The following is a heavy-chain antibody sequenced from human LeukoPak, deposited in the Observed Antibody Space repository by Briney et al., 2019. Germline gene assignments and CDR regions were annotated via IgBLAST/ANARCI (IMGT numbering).Heavy chain of an antibody. Sequence: GGSLRLSCAASVFTFRRYWMHWVRQAPGKGLVWVSRINSDGSSTSYADSVKGRFTISRDNAKNTLYLQMNSLRAEDTVVYYCARAVAGPDYWGQGTLVTVSS. CDR1: VFTFRRYW. V-gene: IGHV3-74*01. CDR2: INSDGSST. J-gene: IGHJ4*02. CDR3: ARAVAGPDY. D-gene: IGHD6-19*01.